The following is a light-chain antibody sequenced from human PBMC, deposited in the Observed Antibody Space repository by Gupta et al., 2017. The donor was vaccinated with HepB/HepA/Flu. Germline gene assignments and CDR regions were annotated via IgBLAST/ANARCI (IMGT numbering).Light chain of an antibody. CDR2: TAS. CDR3: QQGATFPIT. CDR1: RFMNSW. Sequence: DIHLTHSPSSVSASVGDRVTITCRASRFMNSWLGWYQQKPGSAPKLLIYTASNLESGVPSRFSGSRSGTDFTLTISSLQPEDFATYYCQQGATFPITFGGGTKVDIK. V-gene: IGKV1-12*01. J-gene: IGKJ4*01.